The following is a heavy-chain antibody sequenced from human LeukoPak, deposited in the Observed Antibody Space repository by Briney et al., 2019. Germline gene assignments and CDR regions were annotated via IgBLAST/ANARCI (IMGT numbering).Heavy chain of an antibody. J-gene: IGHJ6*03. D-gene: IGHD6-13*01. CDR1: GGTFSSYA. Sequence: ASVKVSCKASGGTFSSYAISWVRQAPGQGLEWMGGIIPIFGTANYAQKFQGRVTITTDESTSTAYMELSSLRSEDTAVYYCARAGYSSSWLYDYYMDVWGKGTTVTVSS. CDR2: IIPIFGTA. CDR3: ARAGYSSSWLYDYYMDV. V-gene: IGHV1-69*05.